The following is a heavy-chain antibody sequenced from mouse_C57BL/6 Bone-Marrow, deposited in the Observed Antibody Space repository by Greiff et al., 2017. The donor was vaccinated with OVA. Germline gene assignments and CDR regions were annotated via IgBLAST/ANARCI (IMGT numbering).Heavy chain of an antibody. J-gene: IGHJ2*01. CDR2: IYPGDGDT. CDR3: ARSGVTSYFDY. V-gene: IGHV1-82*01. D-gene: IGHD3-2*02. Sequence: QVQLQQSGPELVKPGASVKISCKASGYAFSSSWMNWVKQRPGKGLEWIGRIYPGDGDTNYNGKFKGKATLTADKSSSTAYMQLSSLTSEDSAVYFCARSGVTSYFDYWGQGTTLTVSS. CDR1: GYAFSSSW.